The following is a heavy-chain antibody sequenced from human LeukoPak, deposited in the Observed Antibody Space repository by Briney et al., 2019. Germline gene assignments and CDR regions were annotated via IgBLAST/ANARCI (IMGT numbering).Heavy chain of an antibody. Sequence: ASVKVSCKASGYTFTSYDINWVRQATGQGLEWMGWMNPNSGNTGYAQKFQGRVTITRNTSISTAYMELSSLRSEDTAVYYCARARTHHSGSYYAIFDYWGQGTLVTVSS. D-gene: IGHD1-26*01. J-gene: IGHJ4*02. CDR3: ARARTHHSGSYYAIFDY. CDR2: MNPNSGNT. V-gene: IGHV1-8*03. CDR1: GYTFTSYD.